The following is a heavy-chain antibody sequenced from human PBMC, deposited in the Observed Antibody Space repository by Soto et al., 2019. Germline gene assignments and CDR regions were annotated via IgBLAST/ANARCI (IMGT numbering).Heavy chain of an antibody. J-gene: IGHJ4*01. V-gene: IGHV3-23*01. CDR1: GYGFTFSTSA. CDR2: FRESGGTT. D-gene: IGHD1-26*01. Sequence: PGGPLRLSCAASGYGFTFSTSAMSWVRQAPGKSLECVSTFRESGGTTHYANSVKGRFTISRDTSKNMLYLQMNSLRAEDTAIYYCAKDSQWAIMSPSHDYWGHGTLVTVSS. CDR3: AKDSQWAIMSPSHDY.